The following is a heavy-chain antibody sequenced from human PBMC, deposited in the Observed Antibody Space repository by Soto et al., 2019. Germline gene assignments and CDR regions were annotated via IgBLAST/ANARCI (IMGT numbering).Heavy chain of an antibody. CDR3: ARDPLYYDILTGYLHYYYGMDV. CDR2: INPNSGGT. V-gene: IGHV1-2*02. Sequence: ASVKVSCKASGYTFTGYYMHWVRQAPGQGLEWMGWINPNSGGTNYAQKFQGRVTMTRDTSISTAYMELSRLRSDDTAVYYCARDPLYYDILTGYLHYYYGMDVWGQGTTVTVSS. D-gene: IGHD3-9*01. J-gene: IGHJ6*02. CDR1: GYTFTGYY.